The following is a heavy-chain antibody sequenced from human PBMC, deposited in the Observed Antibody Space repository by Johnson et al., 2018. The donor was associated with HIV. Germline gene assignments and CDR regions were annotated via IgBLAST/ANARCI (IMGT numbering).Heavy chain of an antibody. CDR2: TAHDESIT. Sequence: QVQLVESGGGLIQPGESLRLSCAASGFTVSTYHMSWVRQAPGKGLEWVAFTAHDESITHYADSVKGRFTMSRDNSKSTLNLQMNSLRAEDTAIYYCAKDDNLGVWYSDAFDVWGQGTVVTVSS. V-gene: IGHV3-30*02. CDR3: AKDDNLGVWYSDAFDV. J-gene: IGHJ3*01. D-gene: IGHD6-19*01. CDR1: GFTVSTYH.